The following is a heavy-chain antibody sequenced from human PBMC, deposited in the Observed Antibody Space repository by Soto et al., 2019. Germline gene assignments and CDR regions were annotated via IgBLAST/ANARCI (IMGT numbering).Heavy chain of an antibody. CDR2: MNPNSGER. V-gene: IGHV1-8*01. CDR1: GYTFTDYD. CDR3: ARVAVAARPRWYNWFDP. D-gene: IGHD2-15*01. Sequence: QEQLVQSGAEVKKPGASVKVSCKTSGYTFTDYDINWVRQATGQGLEWIGWMNPNSGERGYAQKFQRRVTMTRSASLSTAYLELSSLRSEDTAVYYGARVAVAARPRWYNWFDPWGQGTLVTVSS. J-gene: IGHJ5*02.